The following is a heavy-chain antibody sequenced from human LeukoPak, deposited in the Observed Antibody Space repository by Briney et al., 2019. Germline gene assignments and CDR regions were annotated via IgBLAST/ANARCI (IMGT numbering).Heavy chain of an antibody. CDR3: ARGGYSYGFDYYYYYMDV. CDR1: GYTFTGYY. D-gene: IGHD5-18*01. CDR2: INPNSGGT. Sequence: ASVKVSCKASGYTFTGYYMHWVRQAPGQGLEWMGWINPNSGGTSYAQKFQGRVTMTRDTSISTAYMELSRLRSDDTAVYYCARGGYSYGFDYYYYYMDVWGKGTTVTVSS. V-gene: IGHV1-2*02. J-gene: IGHJ6*03.